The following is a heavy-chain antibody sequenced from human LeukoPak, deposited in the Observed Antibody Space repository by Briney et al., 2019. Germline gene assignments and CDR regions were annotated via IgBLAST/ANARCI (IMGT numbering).Heavy chain of an antibody. D-gene: IGHD3-22*01. J-gene: IGHJ5*02. Sequence: GGSLRLSCAASGFTFSRYAMNRVRQAPGKGLEWVAVISSDGSYKYYADSVKGRFTISRDNSKNTLYLQMNSLRAEDTAVYYCAKNADSSGYWDWFDPWGQGTLVTVSS. V-gene: IGHV3-30*18. CDR2: ISSDGSYK. CDR3: AKNADSSGYWDWFDP. CDR1: GFTFSRYA.